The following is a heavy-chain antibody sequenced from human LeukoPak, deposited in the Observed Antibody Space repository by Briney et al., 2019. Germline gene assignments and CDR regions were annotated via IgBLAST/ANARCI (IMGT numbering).Heavy chain of an antibody. Sequence: PGGSLRLSCAASGFTFDDYGMSWVRQAPGKGLEWVSGINWNGGSTGYADSVKGRFTISRDNAKNSLYLQMNSLRAEDTALYYYARGYDFWSGYYDDGDYFDYWGQGTLVTVSS. D-gene: IGHD3-3*01. J-gene: IGHJ4*02. CDR2: INWNGGST. CDR3: ARGYDFWSGYYDDGDYFDY. V-gene: IGHV3-20*04. CDR1: GFTFDDYG.